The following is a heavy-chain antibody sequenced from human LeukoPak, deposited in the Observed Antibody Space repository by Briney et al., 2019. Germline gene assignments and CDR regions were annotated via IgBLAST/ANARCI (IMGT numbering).Heavy chain of an antibody. Sequence: ASVKVSCKASGYTFTGYYMHWLRQAPGQGLEWMGWINPNSGGTNYAQKFQGRVTMTRDMSISTAYMELSRLRSDDTAVYYCARGDTIFGVVQYNWFDPWGQGTLVTVSS. CDR3: ARGDTIFGVVQYNWFDP. J-gene: IGHJ5*02. CDR1: GYTFTGYY. D-gene: IGHD3-3*01. CDR2: INPNSGGT. V-gene: IGHV1-2*02.